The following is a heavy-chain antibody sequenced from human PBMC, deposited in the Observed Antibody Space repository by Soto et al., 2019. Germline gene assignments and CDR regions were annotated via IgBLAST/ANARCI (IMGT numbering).Heavy chain of an antibody. V-gene: IGHV1-46*01. Sequence: ASVKVSCKASGFSFSDHFMHWVRQAPGQGLEWMGIINPSGDRTDYAQKFQGRVTITRDTSTSTVYMDLSSLRAEDTAVYFCARGYSGGWSRGGYFDSWGQGTLVTVSS. CDR1: GFSFSDHF. J-gene: IGHJ4*02. CDR3: ARGYSGGWSRGGYFDS. D-gene: IGHD6-19*01. CDR2: INPSGDRT.